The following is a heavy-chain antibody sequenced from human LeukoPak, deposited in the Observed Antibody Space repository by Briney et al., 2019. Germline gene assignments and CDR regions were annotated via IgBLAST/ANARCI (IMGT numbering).Heavy chain of an antibody. Sequence: GVSLRLSCVTSGFIFSDYYMSWIRQAPGKGLEWISYISPSSSFANYADSIKGRFTTSRDNAKNSLFLHMNSLGAEDTAMYYCARDDSSGSHFDSWGQGTLVTSST. CDR3: ARDDSSGSHFDS. CDR1: GFIFSDYY. V-gene: IGHV3-11*05. D-gene: IGHD3-22*01. J-gene: IGHJ4*02. CDR2: ISPSSSFA.